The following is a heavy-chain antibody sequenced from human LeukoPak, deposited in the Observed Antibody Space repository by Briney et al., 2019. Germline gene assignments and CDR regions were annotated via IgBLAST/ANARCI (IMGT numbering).Heavy chain of an antibody. CDR2: IYYSGST. V-gene: IGHV4-59*13. J-gene: IGHJ3*02. CDR1: GGSISSYY. D-gene: IGHD3-22*01. Sequence: SETLSLTCTVSGGSISSYYWSWIRQPPGKGLEWIGYIYYSGSTNYNPSLKSRVTISVDTSKIQFSLKLSSVTAADTAVYYCARHYYDSSGYWPDAFDIWGQGTMVTVSS. CDR3: ARHYYDSSGYWPDAFDI.